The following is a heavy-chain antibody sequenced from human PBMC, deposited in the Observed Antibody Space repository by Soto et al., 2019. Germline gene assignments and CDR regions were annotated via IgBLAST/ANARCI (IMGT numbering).Heavy chain of an antibody. CDR3: ARALRLYYYYYYYMDV. V-gene: IGHV6-1*01. CDR2: TYYRSKWYN. Sequence: SQTLSLTCAISGDSVSSNSAAWNWIRQSPSRGLEWLGRTYYRSKWYNDYAVSVKSRITINPDTSKNQFSLKLSSVTAADTAVYYCARALRLYYYYYYYMDVWGKGTTVTVSS. CDR1: GDSVSSNSAA. D-gene: IGHD3-3*01. J-gene: IGHJ6*03.